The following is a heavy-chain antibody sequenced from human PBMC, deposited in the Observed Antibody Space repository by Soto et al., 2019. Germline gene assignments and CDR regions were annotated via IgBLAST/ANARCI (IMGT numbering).Heavy chain of an antibody. D-gene: IGHD2-2*01. CDR3: ARVSTALDY. Sequence: SETLSLTCAVYGGSFIGYYWSWIRQPPGRGLEWIGEINHSGSTNYNPSLKSRVTISADTSKNQFSLKLSSVTAADTAAYYCARVSTALDYWGQGTLVTVSS. CDR1: GGSFIGYY. J-gene: IGHJ4*02. V-gene: IGHV4-34*01. CDR2: INHSGST.